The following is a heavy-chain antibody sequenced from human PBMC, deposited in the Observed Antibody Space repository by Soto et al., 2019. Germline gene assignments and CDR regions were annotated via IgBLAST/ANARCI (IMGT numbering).Heavy chain of an antibody. J-gene: IGHJ4*02. Sequence: EVQLVESGVGLVKPGGSLRLSCAASGFTFSSYSMNWVRQAPGKGLEWVSSISSSSSYIYYADSVKGRFTISRDNAKNSLYLQMNSLRAEDTAVYYCARRGYSYGYGAPDYWGQGTLVTVSS. CDR2: ISSSSSYI. CDR3: ARRGYSYGYGAPDY. CDR1: GFTFSSYS. V-gene: IGHV3-21*01. D-gene: IGHD5-18*01.